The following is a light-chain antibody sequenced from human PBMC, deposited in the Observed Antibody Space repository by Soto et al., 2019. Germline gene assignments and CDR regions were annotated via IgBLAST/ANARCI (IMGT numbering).Light chain of an antibody. V-gene: IGLV2-23*01. CDR1: SSDVGSYNL. CDR3: CSYAGSSTSLYV. J-gene: IGLJ1*01. CDR2: EGS. Sequence: QSALTQPRSVSGSPGQSVTISCSGTSSDVGSYNLVSWYQQHPGKAPKLMIYEGSKRPSGVSNRFSGSKSGNTASLTISGLQAEDEADYYCCSYAGSSTSLYVFGTGTKLTVL.